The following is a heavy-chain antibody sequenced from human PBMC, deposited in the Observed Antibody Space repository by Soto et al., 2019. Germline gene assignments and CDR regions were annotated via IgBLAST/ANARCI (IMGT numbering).Heavy chain of an antibody. V-gene: IGHV3-23*01. CDR2: IGIYANT. CDR1: GFTFSSYD. J-gene: IGHJ4*02. D-gene: IGHD1-26*01. Sequence: EVELLESGGDLVQPGGSLRLSCAASGFTFSSYDINWVRQAPGKGLEWVSAIGIYANTYYAGSVKGRFTISRDDSKNTVYLQLNSLGVDDTAVYYCAKGSTVGSPGDYFDSWGQGTLVTVSS. CDR3: AKGSTVGSPGDYFDS.